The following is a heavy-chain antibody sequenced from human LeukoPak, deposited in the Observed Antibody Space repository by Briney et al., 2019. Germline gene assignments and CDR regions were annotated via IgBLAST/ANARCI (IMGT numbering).Heavy chain of an antibody. CDR2: ISGSGGST. J-gene: IGHJ4*02. V-gene: IGHV3-23*01. CDR1: GFTFSSYA. CDR3: AKYFDTSSYYYVN. Sequence: GGSLRLSCAASGFTFSSYAMSWVRQAPGKGLEWVSAISGSGGSTYYADSVKGRFTISRDNSGNTLYLQMHSLRAEDTAIYYCAKYFDTSSYYYVNWGQGTLVTVSS. D-gene: IGHD3-22*01.